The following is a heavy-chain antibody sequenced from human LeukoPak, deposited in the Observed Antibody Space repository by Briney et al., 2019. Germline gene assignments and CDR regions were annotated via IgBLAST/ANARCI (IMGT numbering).Heavy chain of an antibody. Sequence: SETLSLTCTVSGGSFTTHYWNWFRQPAGKGREWMGRIYSGGSTNYKSSLQSRVIMSIDTSKRQLSLKLSSVTAADTAIYSCAREIGLDYSSSSFASDIWGPGTLVIVSS. J-gene: IGHJ3*02. CDR3: AREIGLDYSSSSFASDI. CDR2: IYSGGST. D-gene: IGHD6-6*01. CDR1: GGSFTTHY. V-gene: IGHV4-4*07.